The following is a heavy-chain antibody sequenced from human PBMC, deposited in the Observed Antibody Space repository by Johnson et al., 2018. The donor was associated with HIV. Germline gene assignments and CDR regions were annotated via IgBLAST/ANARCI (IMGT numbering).Heavy chain of an antibody. V-gene: IGHV3-30*18. CDR3: AKSTQASIVRESGPYGAFDI. J-gene: IGHJ3*02. CDR1: GFTFSSYG. CDR2: ISYDGSTK. Sequence: QVQLVESGGGVVQPGRSLRLSCAAYGFTFSSYGIHWVRQVPGKGLEGVAVISYDGSTKYYAGSVKGRFTVYRDNSQNTLYLEMNGLRPEDTALYYCAKSTQASIVRESGPYGAFDIWGLGTMVTVSS. D-gene: IGHD3-10*01.